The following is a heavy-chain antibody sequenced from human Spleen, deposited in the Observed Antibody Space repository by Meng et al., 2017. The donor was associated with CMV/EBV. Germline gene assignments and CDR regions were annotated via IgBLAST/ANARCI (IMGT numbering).Heavy chain of an antibody. CDR2: ITGSGDTT. CDR3: AGHQFLEWLCFDY. V-gene: IGHV3-23*01. J-gene: IGHJ4*02. D-gene: IGHD3-3*01. CDR1: GFTFSNYA. Sequence: GGSLRLSCTASGFTFSNYAMSWVRQAPGKGLEWVSAITGSGDTTWYIDPVRGRFTISRDNSKNTLFVQMNSLGAEDTAVYYCAGHQFLEWLCFDYWGQGTLVTVSS.